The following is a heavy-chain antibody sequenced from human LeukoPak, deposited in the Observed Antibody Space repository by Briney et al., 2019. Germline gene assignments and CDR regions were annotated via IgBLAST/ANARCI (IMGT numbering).Heavy chain of an antibody. Sequence: ASVKVSCKASGYTFTGYYMHWVRQAPGQGLEWMGWINPNSGGTNYAQKFQGRVAMTRDTSISTAYMELSRLRSDDTAVYYCARDGYCTNGVCYIFGYWGQGTLVTVSS. J-gene: IGHJ4*02. CDR1: GYTFTGYY. V-gene: IGHV1-2*02. CDR2: INPNSGGT. CDR3: ARDGYCTNGVCYIFGY. D-gene: IGHD2-8*01.